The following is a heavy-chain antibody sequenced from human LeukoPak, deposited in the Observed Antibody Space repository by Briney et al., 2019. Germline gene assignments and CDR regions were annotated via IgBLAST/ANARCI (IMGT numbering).Heavy chain of an antibody. CDR1: GFTFSSYA. J-gene: IGHJ4*02. CDR3: AKEYDFWSGMNLDY. Sequence: GGSLRLSCAASGFTFSSYAMSWVRQAPGKGLEWVSAISGSGGSTYYADSVKGRFTISRDNSKNTLYQQMKSLRAEDTAVYYCAKEYDFWSGMNLDYWGQGTLVTVSS. CDR2: ISGSGGST. V-gene: IGHV3-23*01. D-gene: IGHD3-3*01.